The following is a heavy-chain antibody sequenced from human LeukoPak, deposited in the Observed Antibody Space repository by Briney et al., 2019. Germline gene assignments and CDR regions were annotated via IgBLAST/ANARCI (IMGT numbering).Heavy chain of an antibody. CDR2: IYYSGST. Sequence: SETLSLTCTVSGGSISSSSYYWGWIRQPPGKGLEWIGSIYYSGSTYYNPSLKSRVTISVDTSKNQFSLKLSSVTAADTAVYYCASQMGAIDYWGQGTLVTVSS. J-gene: IGHJ4*02. CDR1: GGSISSSSYY. CDR3: ASQMGAIDY. V-gene: IGHV4-39*07. D-gene: IGHD1-26*01.